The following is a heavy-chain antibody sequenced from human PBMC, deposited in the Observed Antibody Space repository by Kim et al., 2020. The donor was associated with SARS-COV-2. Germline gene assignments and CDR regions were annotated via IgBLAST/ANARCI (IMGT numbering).Heavy chain of an antibody. CDR3: ARRMALSAMDY. V-gene: IGHV3-48*02. CDR1: GFSLKHTG. J-gene: IGHJ4*02. CDR2: VSEDESHN. Sequence: GGSLRLSCVTSGFSLKHTGIYWVRQAPGKGLEWISYVSEDESHNSYADSMKGRFTVSRDDGKNSVFLQMNSLRDEDTALYYCARRMALSAMDYWGQGTLVTVSS. D-gene: IGHD2-8*01.